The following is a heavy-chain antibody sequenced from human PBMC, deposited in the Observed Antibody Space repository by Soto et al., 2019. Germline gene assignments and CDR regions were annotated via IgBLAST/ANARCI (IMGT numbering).Heavy chain of an antibody. CDR3: ARGGKRYGSGSYINRQGPGGRIFDY. V-gene: IGHV3-30-3*01. J-gene: IGHJ4*02. D-gene: IGHD3-10*01. CDR1: GFTFSSYA. Sequence: QVQLVESGGGVVQPGRSLRLSCAASGFTFSSYAMHWVRQAPGKGLEWVAVISYDGSNKYYADSVKGRFTISRDNSKNTLYLQMNSLRAEDTAVYYCARGGKRYGSGSYINRQGPGGRIFDYWGQGTLVTVSS. CDR2: ISYDGSNK.